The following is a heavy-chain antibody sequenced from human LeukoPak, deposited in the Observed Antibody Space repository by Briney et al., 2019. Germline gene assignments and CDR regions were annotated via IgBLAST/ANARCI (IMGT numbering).Heavy chain of an antibody. CDR2: IKSKTDGGTT. D-gene: IGHD3-22*01. CDR3: TTGGTIYDSSGYSHY. CDR1: GFTFSNAW. Sequence: MSGGSLRLSCAASGFTFSNAWMSWVRQAPGKGLEWVGRIKSKTDGGTTDYAAPVKGRFTISRDDSKNTLYLQMNSLKTEDTAVYYCTTGGTIYDSSGYSHYWGQGTLVTVSS. V-gene: IGHV3-15*01. J-gene: IGHJ4*02.